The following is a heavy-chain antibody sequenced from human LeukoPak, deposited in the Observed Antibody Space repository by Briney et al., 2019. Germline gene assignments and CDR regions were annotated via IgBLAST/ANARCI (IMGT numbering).Heavy chain of an antibody. J-gene: IGHJ4*02. V-gene: IGHV4-30-4*01. CDR1: SGSISTGDYY. Sequence: SETLSLTCTVSSGSISTGDYYWSWVRQPPGKGLEYIGYIYYSGSTYYHPSLKSRITISVDTSKNQFSLKLSTVTAADTAVYYCAVGHYYHSSGYLFDSWGQGTLVTVSS. D-gene: IGHD3-22*01. CDR3: AVGHYYHSSGYLFDS. CDR2: IYYSGST.